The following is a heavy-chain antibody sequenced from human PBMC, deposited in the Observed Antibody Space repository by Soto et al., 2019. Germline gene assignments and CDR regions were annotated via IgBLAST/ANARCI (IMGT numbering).Heavy chain of an antibody. CDR3: AREGRYYGSGSYNWFDP. D-gene: IGHD3-10*01. J-gene: IGHJ5*02. CDR1: GGSISSYY. V-gene: IGHV4-59*01. Sequence: PSETLSLTCTVSGGSISSYYWSWIRQPPGKGLEWIGYIYYSGSTNYNPSLKSRVTISVDTSKNQFSLKLSSVTAADTAVYYCAREGRYYGSGSYNWFDPWGQGTLVTAPQ. CDR2: IYYSGST.